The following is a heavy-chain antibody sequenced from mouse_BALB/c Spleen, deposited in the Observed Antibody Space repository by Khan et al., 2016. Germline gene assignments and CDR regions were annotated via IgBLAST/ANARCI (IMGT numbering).Heavy chain of an antibody. CDR2: ISYSGST. Sequence: EVTLLESGPSLVKPSQTLSLTCSVTGDSITSGYWNWIRKFPGNKLEYMGYISYSGSTYYNPSLKSRISITRDTSKNQYYLQLNSVTTEDTATYYCARSNRNDAWFAFWGQGTLVTVSA. CDR1: GDSITSGY. D-gene: IGHD2-14*01. V-gene: IGHV3-8*02. J-gene: IGHJ3*01. CDR3: ARSNRNDAWFAF.